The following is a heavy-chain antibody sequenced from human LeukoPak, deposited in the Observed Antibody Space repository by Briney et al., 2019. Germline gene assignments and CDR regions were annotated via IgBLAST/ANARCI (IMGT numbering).Heavy chain of an antibody. J-gene: IGHJ6*02. CDR3: ASVVPAAIYYGMDV. CDR2: IIPIFGTA. D-gene: IGHD2-2*01. Sequence: SVTVSCTASGGTFSIYAISWVRQAPGQGLEWMGGIIPIFGTANYAQKFQGRVTITADESTSTAYMELSSLRSEDTAVYYCASVVPAAIYYGMDVWGQGTTVTVSS. V-gene: IGHV1-69*13. CDR1: GGTFSIYA.